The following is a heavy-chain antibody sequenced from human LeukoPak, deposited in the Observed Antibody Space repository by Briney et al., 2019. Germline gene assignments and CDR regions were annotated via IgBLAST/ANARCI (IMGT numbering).Heavy chain of an antibody. CDR3: ARDPRGSGWNYFDY. CDR2: IYHSGST. D-gene: IGHD6-19*01. CDR1: GGSISSGGYY. Sequence: SQTLSLTCTVSGGSISSGGYYWSCIRQPPGKGLEWIGYIYHSGSTYYNPSLKSRVTISVDRSKHQFSLKLTSVTAADTAVYYCARDPRGSGWNYFDYWGQGTLVTVSS. V-gene: IGHV4-30-2*01. J-gene: IGHJ4*02.